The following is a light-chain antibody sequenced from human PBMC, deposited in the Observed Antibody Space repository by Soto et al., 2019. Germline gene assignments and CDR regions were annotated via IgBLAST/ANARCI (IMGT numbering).Light chain of an antibody. J-gene: IGKJ4*01. V-gene: IGKV3-20*01. Sequence: EIVLTQSPGTLSLSPGERATLSCRASQSVSSSYLAWYQQKPGQAPRLLIYGASSRPTGIPDRFSGSGSGTDFTLTISRLEPEDFAVYYCQQYGSLPPTFGGGTKVEI. CDR3: QQYGSLPPT. CDR1: QSVSSSY. CDR2: GAS.